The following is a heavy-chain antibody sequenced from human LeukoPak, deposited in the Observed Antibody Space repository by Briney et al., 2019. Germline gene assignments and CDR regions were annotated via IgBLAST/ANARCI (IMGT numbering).Heavy chain of an antibody. V-gene: IGHV3-9*01. D-gene: IGHD5-18*01. CDR1: GFTFDDYA. J-gene: IGHJ4*02. CDR2: ISWNSGSI. Sequence: PGGSLRLSCAASGFTFDDYAMHWVRQAPGKGLEWVSGISWNSGSIGYADSVKGRFTISRDNAKNSLYLQMNSLRAEDTALYYCAKEFQAGCSYGIDYWGQGTLVTVSS. CDR3: AKEFQAGCSYGIDY.